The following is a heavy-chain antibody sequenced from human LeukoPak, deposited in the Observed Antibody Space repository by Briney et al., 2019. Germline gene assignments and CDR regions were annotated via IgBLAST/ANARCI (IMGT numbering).Heavy chain of an antibody. J-gene: IGHJ6*03. Sequence: GGSLRLSCAASGFTFSSYWMSWVRQAPGKGLEWVANIKQDGSEKYYVDSVKGRFTISRDNAKNSLYLQMNSLRAEDTAVYYCARYNWNLDYYMDVWGKGTTVTVSS. CDR1: GFTFSSYW. D-gene: IGHD1-20*01. CDR2: IKQDGSEK. V-gene: IGHV3-7*01. CDR3: ARYNWNLDYYMDV.